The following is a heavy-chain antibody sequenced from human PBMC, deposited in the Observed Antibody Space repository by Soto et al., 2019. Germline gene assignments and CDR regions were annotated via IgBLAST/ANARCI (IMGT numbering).Heavy chain of an antibody. CDR1: GYSISSSNW. J-gene: IGHJ4*02. D-gene: IGHD1-26*01. CDR3: ARREIQGPIDY. Sequence: QVQLQESGPGLVKPSDTLSLTCAVSGYSISSSNWWGGIRQPPGKGLEWIGYIYYSGTTYYNPSLKRRVTMSVDTSKNQFSLKLTSVTAVDTAVYYCARREIQGPIDYWGQGTLVTVSS. V-gene: IGHV4-28*01. CDR2: IYYSGTT.